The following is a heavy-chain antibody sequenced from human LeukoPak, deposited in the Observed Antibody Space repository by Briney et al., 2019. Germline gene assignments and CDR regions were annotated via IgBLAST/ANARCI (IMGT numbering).Heavy chain of an antibody. CDR3: AIETRAVAGRRTDY. Sequence: PGGSLRLSCAASGFTFDDYGMSWVRPAPPKGLGRVSGVIWYAGGTGNADSARGQFTISRVNAKNYLSLQMNSLRAEDTALYYCAIETRAVAGRRTDYWGQGTLVTVSS. CDR2: VIWYAGGT. D-gene: IGHD6-19*01. J-gene: IGHJ4*02. V-gene: IGHV3-20*04. CDR1: GFTFDDYG.